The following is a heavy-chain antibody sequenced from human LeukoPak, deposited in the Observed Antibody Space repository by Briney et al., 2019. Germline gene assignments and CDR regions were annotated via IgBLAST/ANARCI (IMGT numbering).Heavy chain of an antibody. Sequence: SETLSLTCTVSGGSISPYHWSWIRQPPGKGLEWIGFIYYTGSTSYNPSLKSRLTISVDTSKNQFSLKLSSVTAADTAVYYCASSVTAAAGTFAFDIWGQGTMVTVSS. D-gene: IGHD6-13*01. CDR1: GGSISPYH. V-gene: IGHV4-59*01. J-gene: IGHJ3*02. CDR3: ASSVTAAAGTFAFDI. CDR2: IYYTGST.